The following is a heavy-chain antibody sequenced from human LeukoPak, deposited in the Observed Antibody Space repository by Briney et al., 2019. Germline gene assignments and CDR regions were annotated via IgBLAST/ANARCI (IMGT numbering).Heavy chain of an antibody. CDR3: ARDPGYYDSSGYPVFGY. CDR1: GYTFTGYY. D-gene: IGHD3-22*01. Sequence: ASVKVSCKASGYTFTGYYMHWVRQAPGQGLEWMRWINPNSGGTNYAQKFQGRVTMTRDTSISTAYMELSRLRSDDTAVYYCARDPGYYDSSGYPVFGYWGQGTLVTVSS. V-gene: IGHV1-2*02. CDR2: INPNSGGT. J-gene: IGHJ4*02.